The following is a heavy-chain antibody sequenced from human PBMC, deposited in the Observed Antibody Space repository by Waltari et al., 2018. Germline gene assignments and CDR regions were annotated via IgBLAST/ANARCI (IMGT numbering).Heavy chain of an antibody. D-gene: IGHD3-22*01. CDR3: AREDYYDSSGYSKFDY. Sequence: QVQLVESGGGVVQPGRSLRLSCAASGFTFSSYGMHWVRPAPGKGLEWVAVIWDDGSNKYYADSVKGRFTISRDNSKNTLYLQMNSLRAEDTAVYYCAREDYYDSSGYSKFDYWGQGTLVTVSS. J-gene: IGHJ4*02. CDR2: IWDDGSNK. V-gene: IGHV3-33*01. CDR1: GFTFSSYG.